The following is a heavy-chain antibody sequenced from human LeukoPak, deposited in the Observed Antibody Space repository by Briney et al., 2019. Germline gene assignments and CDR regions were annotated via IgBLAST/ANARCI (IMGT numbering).Heavy chain of an antibody. J-gene: IGHJ4*02. CDR2: IKRRPNGGTA. V-gene: IGHV3-15*01. CDR3: NTMGITVAGYGLDY. D-gene: IGHD6-19*01. Sequence: GGSLTLSCTASGFTFNKAWMSWVRQATGKGLEWVGRIKRRPNGGTADYAEPVKGRFTSSRDDLRNTLYLQMNSLKTEDTAVYYCNTMGITVAGYGLDYWDQGALVTVSS. CDR1: GFTFNKAW.